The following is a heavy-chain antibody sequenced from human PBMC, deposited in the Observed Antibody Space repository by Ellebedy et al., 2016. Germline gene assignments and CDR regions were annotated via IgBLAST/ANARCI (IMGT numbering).Heavy chain of an antibody. D-gene: IGHD3-16*01. Sequence: ASVKVSXXASGYTFTRYYMHWVRQAPGQGLEWMGIINPSGGSTSYAQKFQGRVTMTRDTSTSTVYRELSSLGSEDTAVYYSGRDAVGGGGWGSPEGYYYMDVWGKGTTVTVSS. CDR3: GRDAVGGGGWGSPEGYYYMDV. CDR2: INPSGGST. CDR1: GYTFTRYY. J-gene: IGHJ6*03. V-gene: IGHV1-46*01.